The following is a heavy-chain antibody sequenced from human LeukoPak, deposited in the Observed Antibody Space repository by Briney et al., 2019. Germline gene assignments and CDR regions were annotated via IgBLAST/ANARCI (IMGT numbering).Heavy chain of an antibody. V-gene: IGHV1-2*02. D-gene: IGHD7-27*01. CDR3: ARDWGSLTGDVGGVDY. J-gene: IGHJ4*02. Sequence: ASVKVSCKASGYTFTGYYIHWVRQAPGQGLEWMGWINPNGGGTNYAQKFQGRVTITRDTSVSTAYMELSRLRSDHTPVYYCARDWGSLTGDVGGVDYKGQGTLVTVSS. CDR2: INPNGGGT. CDR1: GYTFTGYY.